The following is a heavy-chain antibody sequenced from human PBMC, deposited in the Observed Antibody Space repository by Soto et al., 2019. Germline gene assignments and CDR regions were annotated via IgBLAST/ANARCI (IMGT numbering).Heavy chain of an antibody. J-gene: IGHJ3*02. D-gene: IGHD1-26*01. Sequence: LRLSCAASGFTFSSYGMHWVRQAPGKGLEWVAVIWYDGSNKYYADSVKGRFTISRDNSKNTLYLQMNGLRAEDTAVYYCARSSMGARKGAFDIWGQGTMVTVSS. CDR1: GFTFSSYG. CDR2: IWYDGSNK. V-gene: IGHV3-33*01. CDR3: ARSSMGARKGAFDI.